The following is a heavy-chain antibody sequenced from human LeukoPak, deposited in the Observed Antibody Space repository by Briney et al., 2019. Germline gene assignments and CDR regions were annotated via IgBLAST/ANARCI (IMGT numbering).Heavy chain of an antibody. CDR1: GFTFNKAW. CDR2: IKSKTDGETT. V-gene: IGHV3-15*01. D-gene: IGHD6-19*01. J-gene: IGHJ4*02. Sequence: TGGSLRLSCAASGFTFNKAWMSWVRQAPGKGLEWVGRIKSKTDGETTDYAAPVKGRFTISRDESKNTLFLQMNSLKIEDTAVYFCITDGNTVAGHFDYWGQGTLVTVSS. CDR3: ITDGNTVAGHFDY.